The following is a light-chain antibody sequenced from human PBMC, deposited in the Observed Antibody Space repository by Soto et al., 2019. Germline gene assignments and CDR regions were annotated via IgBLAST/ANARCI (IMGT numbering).Light chain of an antibody. CDR1: QGISNY. CDR3: QQYYSYPWT. Sequence: IQMTQSPSSVSASVGDRVTISCQASQGISNYLAWYQQKPGKAPKLLIYAASTLQSGVPSRFSGSGSGTDSTLTISCLQSEDFATYYCQQYYSYPWTFGQGTKVDIK. CDR2: AAS. J-gene: IGKJ1*01. V-gene: IGKV1-8*01.